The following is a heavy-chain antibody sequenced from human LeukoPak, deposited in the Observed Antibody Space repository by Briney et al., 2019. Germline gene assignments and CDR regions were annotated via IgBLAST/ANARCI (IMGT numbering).Heavy chain of an antibody. CDR3: TRDIYPPLSGYGMDV. J-gene: IGHJ6*02. V-gene: IGHV3-21*01. CDR2: ISSGGTYI. CDR1: GFTFSSYS. Sequence: GGSLRLSCAASGFTFSSYSMNWVRQAPGKGLEWVSSISSGGTYIYYADSVKGRFTISRDNAKNSLYLQMNSLRAEDTAVYFCTRDIYPPLSGYGMDVWGQGTTVIVSS.